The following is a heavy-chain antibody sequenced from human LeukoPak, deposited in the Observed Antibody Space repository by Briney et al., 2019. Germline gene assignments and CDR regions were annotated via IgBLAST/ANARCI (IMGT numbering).Heavy chain of an antibody. J-gene: IGHJ3*02. Sequence: SETLSLTCAVYGGSFSGYYWSWIRQPPGKGLEWIGSIYYSGSTYYNPSLKSRVTISVDTSKNQFSLKLSSVTAADTAVYYCARVARITMIVVVITDDPFDIWGQGTMVTVSS. CDR2: IYYSGST. CDR1: GGSFSGYY. D-gene: IGHD3-22*01. CDR3: ARVARITMIVVVITDDPFDI. V-gene: IGHV4-34*01.